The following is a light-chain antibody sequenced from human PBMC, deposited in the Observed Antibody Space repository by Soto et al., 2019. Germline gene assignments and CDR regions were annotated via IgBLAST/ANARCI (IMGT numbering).Light chain of an antibody. Sequence: EIVLTQSPATLSLSPGERATLSCRASQSISSVLAWYQQKPGQAPRLLIYGASNRATGIPARFSGSGSGTDFTLTISSLEPEDFAVYYCQQHFNGPITFGQGTRLEIK. J-gene: IGKJ5*01. V-gene: IGKV3-11*01. CDR1: QSISSV. CDR3: QQHFNGPIT. CDR2: GAS.